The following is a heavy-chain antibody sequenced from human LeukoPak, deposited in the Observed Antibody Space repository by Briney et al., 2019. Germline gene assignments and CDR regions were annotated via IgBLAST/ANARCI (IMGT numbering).Heavy chain of an antibody. CDR2: IYYSGST. CDR3: ARGLGAGRYFDL. V-gene: IGHV4-30-4*01. Sequence: PSETLSLTCTVSGGSISSGDYYWSWIRQPSGTGLEWIGYIYYSGSTYYNPSLKSRVTISVDTSKNQFSLKLSSVTAADTALFYCARGLGAGRYFDLWGRGTLVTVSS. D-gene: IGHD6-13*01. J-gene: IGHJ2*01. CDR1: GGSISSGDYY.